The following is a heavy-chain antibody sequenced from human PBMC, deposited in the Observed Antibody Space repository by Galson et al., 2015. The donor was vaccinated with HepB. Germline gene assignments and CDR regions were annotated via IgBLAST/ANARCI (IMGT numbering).Heavy chain of an antibody. V-gene: IGHV3-66*01. CDR2: IYSGGST. CDR1: GFTVSSNY. D-gene: IGHD6-19*01. Sequence: SLRLSCAASGFTVSSNYMSWVRQAPGKGLEWVSVIYSGGSTYYADSVRGRFTISRDNSKNTLYLQMNSLRAGDTAVYYCARAILSLRIAVAGPVYGMDVWGQGTTVTVSS. J-gene: IGHJ6*02. CDR3: ARAILSLRIAVAGPVYGMDV.